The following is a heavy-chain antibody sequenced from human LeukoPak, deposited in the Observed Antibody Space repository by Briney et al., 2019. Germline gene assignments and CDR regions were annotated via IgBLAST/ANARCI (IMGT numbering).Heavy chain of an antibody. V-gene: IGHV4-4*07. CDR2: IFTTGGA. Sequence: PSETLSLTCTVSGGSIGTYYWSWIRQPAGKGLEWIGRIFTTGGANYNPSLTSRVTMSPDTSKNLFYLKLNSVTAADTAVYYCVRDGPSWGLLWGQGALVTVSS. D-gene: IGHD7-27*01. CDR1: GGSIGTYY. J-gene: IGHJ4*02. CDR3: VRDGPSWGLL.